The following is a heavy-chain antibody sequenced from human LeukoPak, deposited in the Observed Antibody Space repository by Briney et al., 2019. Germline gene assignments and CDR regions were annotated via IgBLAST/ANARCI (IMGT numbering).Heavy chain of an antibody. Sequence: GGSLRLSCAASGFTFSSYCMNWVRQPPGKGLEWVSSISSSSSYIYYADSVKGRFTISRDNDKNSLYLQMNSLRAEDTAVYYCARVSIDDDDAFDIWGQGTMVTVSS. CDR2: ISSSSSYI. J-gene: IGHJ3*02. D-gene: IGHD1-1*01. V-gene: IGHV3-21*01. CDR3: ARVSIDDDDAFDI. CDR1: GFTFSSYC.